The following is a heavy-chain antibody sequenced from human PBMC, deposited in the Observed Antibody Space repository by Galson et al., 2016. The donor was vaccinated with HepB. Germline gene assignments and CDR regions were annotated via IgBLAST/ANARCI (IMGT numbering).Heavy chain of an antibody. D-gene: IGHD3-22*01. J-gene: IGHJ3*01. CDR1: GGSISSYF. CDR3: SRYYYDRSGLDTVDAFDV. CDR2: VYCSGDT. V-gene: IGHV4-59*01. Sequence: SETLSLTCGVSGGSISSYFWSWIRQAPGKGLAWLGYVYCSGDTSYNPSLKSRVTISIDTSRNQFSLKLRSVTAADTAVYYCSRYYYDRSGLDTVDAFDVWGQRTIFTVSS.